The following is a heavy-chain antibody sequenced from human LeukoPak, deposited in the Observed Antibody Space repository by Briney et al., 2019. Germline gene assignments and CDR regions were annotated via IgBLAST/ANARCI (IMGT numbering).Heavy chain of an antibody. CDR3: AKGFLEWLPGLRYFDY. V-gene: IGHV4-34*01. CDR2: INHSGST. J-gene: IGHJ4*02. CDR1: GGSFSGYY. D-gene: IGHD3-3*01. Sequence: SQTLSLTCAAYGGSFSGYYWSWIRQPPGKGLEWIGEINHSGSTNYNPALKSRVTISVDTSKNQFSLKLSIVTAADTAVYYCAKGFLEWLPGLRYFDYWGQGTLVTVSS.